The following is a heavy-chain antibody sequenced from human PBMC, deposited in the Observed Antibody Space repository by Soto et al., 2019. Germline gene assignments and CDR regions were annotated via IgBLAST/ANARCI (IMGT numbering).Heavy chain of an antibody. Sequence: VGPLRLSCGASGFTFGGYGVSWVRKAPGKGLEWVANIKQDGSEKYYVDSVKGRFTISRDNAKNSLYLQMNSLRAEDTAVYYRARISGGVWFGELSRFDYWGQGTLVTVSS. CDR3: ARISGGVWFGELSRFDY. V-gene: IGHV3-7*05. D-gene: IGHD3-10*01. CDR2: IKQDGSEK. CDR1: GFTFGGYG. J-gene: IGHJ4*02.